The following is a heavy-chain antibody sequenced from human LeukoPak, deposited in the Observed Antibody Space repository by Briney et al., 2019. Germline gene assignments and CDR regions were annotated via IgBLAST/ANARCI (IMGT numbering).Heavy chain of an antibody. D-gene: IGHD4-11*01. J-gene: IGHJ6*03. V-gene: IGHV3-21*01. CDR3: ARVMMGATVTTFHYYCMDV. CDR2: ITSSSSHI. Sequence: GGSLRLSCAASGFTFSGYAMSWVRQAPGKGLERVASITSSSSHIYYADSVKGRFTISRDNAKNEVYLQMNSLRGEDTAIYYCARVMMGATVTTFHYYCMDVWGVGTAVTVSS. CDR1: GFTFSGYA.